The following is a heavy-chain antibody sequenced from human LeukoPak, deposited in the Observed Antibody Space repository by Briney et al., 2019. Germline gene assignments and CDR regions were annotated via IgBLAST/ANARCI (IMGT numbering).Heavy chain of an antibody. J-gene: IGHJ6*03. CDR3: ARDDWNRHGVDYYYYYYMDV. CDR1: GFTFSSYE. D-gene: IGHD1-1*01. Sequence: GGSLRLSCAASGFTFSSYEMNWVRQAPGKGLEWVSYISSSGSTIYYADSVKGRFTISRDNAKNSLYLQMNSLRAEDTAVYYCARDDWNRHGVDYYYYYYMDVWGKGTTVTVSS. CDR2: ISSSGSTI. V-gene: IGHV3-48*03.